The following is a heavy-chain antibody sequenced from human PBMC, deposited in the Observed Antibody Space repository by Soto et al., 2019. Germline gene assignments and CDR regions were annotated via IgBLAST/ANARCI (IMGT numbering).Heavy chain of an antibody. CDR1: GYTFTSYY. D-gene: IGHD6-19*01. CDR3: ARVLKSSGWDNDVFDI. CDR2: INPSGGST. V-gene: IGHV1-46*01. Sequence: GASVKVSCKASGYTFTSYYMHWVRQSPRQGLEWMGIINPSGGSTSYAQKFQGRVTMTRDTSTSTVYMYLQMNYLRVEDTAVYYCARVLKSSGWDNDVFDIWGQGTMVTVSS. J-gene: IGHJ3*02.